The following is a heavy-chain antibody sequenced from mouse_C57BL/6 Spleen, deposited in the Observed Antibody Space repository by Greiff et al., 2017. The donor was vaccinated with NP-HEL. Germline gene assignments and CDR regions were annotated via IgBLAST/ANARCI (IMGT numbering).Heavy chain of an antibody. CDR2: INPNNGGT. Sequence: EVQLQQSGPELVKPGASVKISCKASGYTFTDYYMNWVKQSHGKSLEWIGDINPNNGGTSYNQKFKGKATLTVDKSSRTAYMELRSLTAEDSAVYYCARFGAVDYWGQGTTLTVSS. V-gene: IGHV1-26*01. CDR1: GYTFTDYY. J-gene: IGHJ2*01. CDR3: ARFGAVDY.